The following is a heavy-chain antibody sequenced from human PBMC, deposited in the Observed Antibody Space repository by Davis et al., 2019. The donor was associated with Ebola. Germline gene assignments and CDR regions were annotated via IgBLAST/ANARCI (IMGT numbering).Heavy chain of an antibody. CDR1: GGSISSGSYY. J-gene: IGHJ4*02. D-gene: IGHD6-13*01. V-gene: IGHV4-61*09. Sequence: LRLSCTVSGGSISSGSYYWSWIRQPAGKGLEWIGHIYTSGSTNYNPSLKSRVTISVDPSKNQFSLKLSPVTAADTAVYYCARGVDGWQQLVGFDYWGQGTLVTVSS. CDR2: IYTSGST. CDR3: ARGVDGWQQLVGFDY.